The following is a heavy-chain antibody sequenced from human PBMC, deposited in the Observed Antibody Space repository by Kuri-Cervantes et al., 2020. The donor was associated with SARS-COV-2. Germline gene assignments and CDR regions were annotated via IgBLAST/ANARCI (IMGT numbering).Heavy chain of an antibody. Sequence: SETLSLTCAVSGGSISSGGYSWSWIRQPPGKGLEWIGYIYHSGSTYYNPSLKSRVTISVDRSKNQFSLKLSSVTAADTAVYYCAREYYYDSSGYYYTRYYYYYGMDVWGQGTTVTVSS. CDR2: IYHSGST. CDR1: GGSISSGGYS. V-gene: IGHV4-30-2*01. D-gene: IGHD3-22*01. CDR3: AREYYYDSSGYYYTRYYYYYGMDV. J-gene: IGHJ6*02.